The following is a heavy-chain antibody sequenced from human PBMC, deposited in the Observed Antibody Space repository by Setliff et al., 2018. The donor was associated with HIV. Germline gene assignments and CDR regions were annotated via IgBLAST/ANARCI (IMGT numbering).Heavy chain of an antibody. V-gene: IGHV4-59*01. J-gene: IGHJ6*03. Sequence: SETLSLTCTVSGDSSSNDYWTWVRQPPGKGLEWIGNIHTSGTTKYNPSLKSRVTVSLDTSQNQLSLNLSSVTAADTAVYYCARSRPRSMDFYMDVWGKGTTVTVSS. CDR2: IHTSGTT. CDR1: GDSSSNDY. D-gene: IGHD2-8*01. CDR3: ARSRPRSMDFYMDV.